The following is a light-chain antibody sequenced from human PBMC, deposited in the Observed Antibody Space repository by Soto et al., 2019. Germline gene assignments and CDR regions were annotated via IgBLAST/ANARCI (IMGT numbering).Light chain of an antibody. Sequence: DIQMTQSPSSLSASVGDRVTITCRASQSIRTSLNWYQQKPGKAPKLLIYGGFSLQSGAPSRFSGSGSGTDFTLNISSLQPEDFAVYHCQQSYSTPPTFGQGTKVEIK. CDR1: QSIRTS. CDR3: QQSYSTPPT. J-gene: IGKJ2*01. V-gene: IGKV1-39*01. CDR2: GGF.